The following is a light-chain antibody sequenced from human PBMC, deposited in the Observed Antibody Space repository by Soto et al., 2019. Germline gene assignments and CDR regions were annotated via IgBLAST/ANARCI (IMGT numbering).Light chain of an antibody. Sequence: EFVLTQSPTTLSVSPGERATLACRASRTVDGNYLAWYHQKPGQPPRLLIHSASTRAPGIPDRFSASGAGTDFTLTISIVEPEDFAIYYCQQFGSPPITFGQGTRLENK. V-gene: IGKV3-20*01. J-gene: IGKJ5*01. CDR2: SAS. CDR1: RTVDGNY. CDR3: QQFGSPPIT.